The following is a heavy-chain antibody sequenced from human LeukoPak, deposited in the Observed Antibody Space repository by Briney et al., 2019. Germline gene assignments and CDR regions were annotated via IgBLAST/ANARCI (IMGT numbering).Heavy chain of an antibody. D-gene: IGHD5-24*01. CDR2: IGIDSGNT. J-gene: IGHJ4*02. Sequence: PGGSLRLSCAASGFRFSDYSVNWVRQAPGKGLEWISYIGIDSGNTNYADSVKGRFTVSGDKAKKSLYLQMNSLRVEDTAVYYCARDYKYAFDNWGQGTLVTVSS. CDR1: GFRFSDYS. V-gene: IGHV3-48*01. CDR3: ARDYKYAFDN.